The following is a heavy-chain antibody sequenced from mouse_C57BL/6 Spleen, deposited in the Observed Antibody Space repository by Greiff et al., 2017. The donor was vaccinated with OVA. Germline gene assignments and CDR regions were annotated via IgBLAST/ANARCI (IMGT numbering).Heavy chain of an antibody. J-gene: IGHJ4*01. CDR1: GFTFSSYA. CDR2: ISDGGSYT. Sequence: EVKLMESGGGLVKPGGSLKLSCAASGFTFSSYAMSWVRQTPEKRLEWVATISDGGSYTYYPDNVKGRFTISRDNAKNNLYLQMSHLKSEDTAMYYCARAPRGVDYWGQGTSVTVSS. CDR3: ARAPRGVDY. V-gene: IGHV5-4*03.